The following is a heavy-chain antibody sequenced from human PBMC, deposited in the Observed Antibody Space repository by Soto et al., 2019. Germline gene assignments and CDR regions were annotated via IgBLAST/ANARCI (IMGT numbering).Heavy chain of an antibody. J-gene: IGHJ6*02. CDR3: ASGPVVTSNYYYYGMDV. CDR2: IYSGGST. CDR1: GFTVSSNY. V-gene: IGHV3-53*01. D-gene: IGHD2-15*01. Sequence: GGSLRLSCAASGFTVSSNYMSWVRQAPGKGLEWVSVIYSGGSTYYADSVKGRFTISRDNSKNTLYLQMNSLRAEDTAVYYCASGPVVTSNYYYYGMDVWGQGTTVTVSS.